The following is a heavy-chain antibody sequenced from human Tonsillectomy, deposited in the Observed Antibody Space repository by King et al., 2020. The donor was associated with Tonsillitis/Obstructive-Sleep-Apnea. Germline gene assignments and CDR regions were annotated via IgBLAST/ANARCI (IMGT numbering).Heavy chain of an antibody. CDR2: ISSSSSYI. D-gene: IGHD2-2*01. CDR3: ARGWVEIVVVPAATPYLDY. J-gene: IGHJ4*02. CDR1: GFIFTNYN. Sequence: VQLVESGGGLVKPGGSLRLSCAASGFIFTNYNMNWVRQAPGKGLEWVSSISSSSSYINYADSVKGRFTISRDNAKNSLYLQMNSLRAEDTAVYYCARGWVEIVVVPAATPYLDYWGQGPLVTVSS. V-gene: IGHV3-21*01.